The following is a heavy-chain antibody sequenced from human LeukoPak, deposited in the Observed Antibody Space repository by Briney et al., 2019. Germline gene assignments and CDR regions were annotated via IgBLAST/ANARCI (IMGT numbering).Heavy chain of an antibody. CDR3: ARGAPGGNDYGDY. CDR1: GGSFSGYY. J-gene: IGHJ4*02. Sequence: SETLSLTCAVYGGSFSGYYWSWIRQPPGKGLKWIGEINHSGSTNYNPSLRSRVTISVDTSKNQLSLKLSSVTAADTAVYYCARGAPGGNDYGDYWGQGTLVTVSS. V-gene: IGHV4-34*01. CDR2: INHSGST.